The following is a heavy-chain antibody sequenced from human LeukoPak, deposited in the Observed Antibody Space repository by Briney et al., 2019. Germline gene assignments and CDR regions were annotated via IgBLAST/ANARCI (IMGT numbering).Heavy chain of an antibody. J-gene: IGHJ2*01. CDR3: ARDLRCSSTSCYPLNWYFDL. Sequence: SQTLSLTCTVSGGSISSGSYYWSWIRQPAGKGLEWIGRIYTSGSTNYNPSLKSRVTISVDTSKNQFSLKLSSVTAADTAVYYCARDLRCSSTSCYPLNWYFDLWGRGTLVTVPS. V-gene: IGHV4-61*02. D-gene: IGHD2-2*01. CDR1: GGSISSGSYY. CDR2: IYTSGST.